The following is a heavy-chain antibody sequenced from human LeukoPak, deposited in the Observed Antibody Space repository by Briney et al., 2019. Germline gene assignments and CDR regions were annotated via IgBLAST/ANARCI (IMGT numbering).Heavy chain of an antibody. J-gene: IGHJ4*02. D-gene: IGHD6-19*01. CDR2: INTYGTVT. CDR3: ATKQWLAPPPDS. V-gene: IGHV3-74*01. Sequence: GGSLRLSCAASGFTFSKYWMLWVRHAPGKGLESVSRINTYGTVTTYADSVKGRFTVSRDNADNTMFLQMNSVRDEDTAVYYCATKQWLAPPPDSWGQGTPVPVSS. CDR1: GFTFSKYW.